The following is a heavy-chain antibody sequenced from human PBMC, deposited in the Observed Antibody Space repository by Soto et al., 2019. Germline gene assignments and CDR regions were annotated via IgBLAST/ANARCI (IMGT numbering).Heavy chain of an antibody. CDR2: IYGDGTGT. J-gene: IGHJ4*02. D-gene: IGHD2-15*01. V-gene: IGHV3-74*01. Sequence: PGGSLRLSCVASGFSFSGYWMHWVRQRPGKGLAWVSNIYGDGTGTYADSVKGRFTISRDDAKSTIYLQMNSLRAEDTAVYYCARVKGGSGGNGDPLDFWGQGTLVTVSS. CDR3: ARVKGGSGGNGDPLDF. CDR1: GFSFSGYW.